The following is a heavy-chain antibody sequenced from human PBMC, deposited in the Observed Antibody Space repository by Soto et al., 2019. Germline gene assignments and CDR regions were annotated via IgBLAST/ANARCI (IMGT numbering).Heavy chain of an antibody. Sequence: GASVKVSCKASGYTFTSYDINWVRQATGQGLEWMGWMNPNSGNTGYAQKFQGRVTMTRNTSISTAYMELSSLRSEDTAVYYCARGLHLVVAFDYWGQGTLVTVSS. CDR3: ARGLHLVVAFDY. J-gene: IGHJ4*02. CDR1: GYTFTSYD. D-gene: IGHD2-15*01. CDR2: MNPNSGNT. V-gene: IGHV1-8*01.